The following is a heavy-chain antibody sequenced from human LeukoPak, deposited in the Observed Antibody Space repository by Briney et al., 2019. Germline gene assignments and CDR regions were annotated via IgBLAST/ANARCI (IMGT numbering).Heavy chain of an antibody. CDR1: GVTVSSNY. J-gene: IGHJ5*02. D-gene: IGHD2-2*01. CDR2: IYSGGST. V-gene: IGHV3-66*02. CDR3: SRDCSSTSCRGGFDT. Sequence: GGSLRLSCEASGVTVSSNYMSWVRQAPGKGLGWVSIIYSGGSTYYADSVKGRFTISTDNSKNTSYLQINSLRTEDAAVYYCSRDCSSTSCRGGFDTWGQGTLVTVSS.